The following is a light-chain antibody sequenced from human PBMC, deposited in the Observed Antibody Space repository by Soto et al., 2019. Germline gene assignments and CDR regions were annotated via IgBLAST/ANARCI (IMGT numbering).Light chain of an antibody. Sequence: EIVLTQARATLSLSPGERATLSCRASQSVSSYLVWYQQKPGQAPRLLIYDASNRATGIPARFSGSGSGTDFTLTISSLDPEDFAVYYCQQRSDWPITFGQGTRLEIK. CDR2: DAS. CDR1: QSVSSY. J-gene: IGKJ5*01. V-gene: IGKV3-11*01. CDR3: QQRSDWPIT.